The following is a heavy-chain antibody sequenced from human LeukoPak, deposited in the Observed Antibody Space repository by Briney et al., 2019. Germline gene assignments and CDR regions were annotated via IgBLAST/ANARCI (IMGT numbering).Heavy chain of an antibody. V-gene: IGHV4-38-2*01. CDR1: GYSISSGYY. CDR3: ARGGYGEIDY. Sequence: PSETLSLTCAVSGYSISSGYYWGWIRQPPGKGLEWIGSIYHSGSTYYNPSLKSRVTISVDTSKNQFSLKLSSVTAADTAVYYCARGGYGEIDYWGQGTLATVSS. J-gene: IGHJ4*02. CDR2: IYHSGST. D-gene: IGHD4-17*01.